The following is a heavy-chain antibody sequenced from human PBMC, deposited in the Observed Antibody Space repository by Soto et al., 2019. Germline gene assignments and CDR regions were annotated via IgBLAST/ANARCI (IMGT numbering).Heavy chain of an antibody. CDR2: ISGNNDDI. J-gene: IGHJ4*02. V-gene: IGHV3-23*01. Sequence: EVQLLESGGGLIQHGGSLRLSCTTSGFTVSNYAMSWVRQAPGKGLERLSVISGNNDDIYYADSVKGRFTISRDNSKNTLYVQMNSLRAEDTATYYCTKGTHDSSWSANDCWGQGTLVTVSS. CDR3: TKGTHDSSWSANDC. CDR1: GFTVSNYA. D-gene: IGHD6-13*01.